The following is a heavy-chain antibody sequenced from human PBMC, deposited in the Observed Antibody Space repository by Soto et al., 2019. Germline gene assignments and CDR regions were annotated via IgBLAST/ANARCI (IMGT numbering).Heavy chain of an antibody. CDR1: GYTFTSYD. Sequence: ASVKVSCKASGYTFTSYDINWVRQATGQGLEWMGWMNPNSGNTGYAQKFQGRVTMTRNTSISTAYMELSSLRSEDTAVYCCARARRPTIFGAVIIGGCFDYSGQGTLVIVSS. J-gene: IGHJ4*02. CDR2: MNPNSGNT. CDR3: ARARRPTIFGAVIIGGCFDY. V-gene: IGHV1-8*01. D-gene: IGHD3-3*01.